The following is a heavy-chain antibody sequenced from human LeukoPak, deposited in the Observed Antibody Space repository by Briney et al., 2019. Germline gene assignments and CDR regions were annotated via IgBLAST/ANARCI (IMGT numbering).Heavy chain of an antibody. J-gene: IGHJ5*02. CDR2: INPNSGGT. Sequence: ASVKVSCKASGYTFTGYYMHWVRQAPGQGLEWMGWINPNSGGTNYAQKFQGRVTMTRDTSISTAYMELSRLRSDGTAVYYCAIYNWNPNWFDPWGQGTLVTVSS. CDR1: GYTFTGYY. D-gene: IGHD1-20*01. V-gene: IGHV1-2*02. CDR3: AIYNWNPNWFDP.